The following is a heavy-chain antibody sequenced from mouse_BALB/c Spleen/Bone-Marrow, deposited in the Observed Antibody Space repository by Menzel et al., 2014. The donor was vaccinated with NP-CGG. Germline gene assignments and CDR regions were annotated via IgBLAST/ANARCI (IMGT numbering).Heavy chain of an antibody. J-gene: IGHJ2*01. Sequence: EVKVVESGGALVKPGGSLKLSCAASGFTFSDYAMSWVRQSPEKRLEWVAKISNGGNYTYYPDTVTGRFTISRDNAKNTLYLEMSSLRSEDTAMYYCSRNSNYSFDFWGQGTTLTVSS. CDR2: ISNGGNYT. D-gene: IGHD2-5*01. CDR3: SRNSNYSFDF. V-gene: IGHV5-9-4*01. CDR1: GFTFSDYA.